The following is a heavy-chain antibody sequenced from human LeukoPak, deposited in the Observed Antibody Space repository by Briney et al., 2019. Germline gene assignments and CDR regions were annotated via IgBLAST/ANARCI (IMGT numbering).Heavy chain of an antibody. Sequence: GASVRVSCKASGGTFISYAISWVRQAPGQGLEWMGGIIPIFGTANYAQKFQGRVTITADESTSTAYMELSSLRSEDTAVYYCARSSAVFLFDYWGQGTLVTVSS. D-gene: IGHD6-19*01. V-gene: IGHV1-69*13. CDR1: GGTFISYA. CDR2: IIPIFGTA. CDR3: ARSSAVFLFDY. J-gene: IGHJ4*02.